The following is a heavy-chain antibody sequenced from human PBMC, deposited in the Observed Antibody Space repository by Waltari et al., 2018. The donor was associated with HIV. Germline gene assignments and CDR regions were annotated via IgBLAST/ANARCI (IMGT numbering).Heavy chain of an antibody. CDR3: ARHSLVHSYGMDV. D-gene: IGHD3-10*01. CDR2: IYYSGSA. J-gene: IGHJ6*02. CDR1: GGSISSSNYY. V-gene: IGHV4-39*01. Sequence: QLQLQESGPGLVKPSETLSLTCTVPGGSISSSNYYWGWIRQPPGKGLEWIGIIYYSGSAYYNPSLKSRVTISVDTSKNQFSLKLSSVTAADTAVYYCARHSLVHSYGMDVWGQGTTVTVSS.